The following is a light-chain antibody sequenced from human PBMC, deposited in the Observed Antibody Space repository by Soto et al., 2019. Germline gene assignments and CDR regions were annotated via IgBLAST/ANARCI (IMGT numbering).Light chain of an antibody. V-gene: IGKV1-8*01. CDR2: AAS. CDR3: QQYYSYPLT. Sequence: AIRMTQSPSSLSASTGARVTITCRASQGISSYLAWYQQKPGKAPKLLIYAASTLQSGVPSRFSGSGSGTDFTLTLSCLQSEDFATYYCQQYYSYPLTFGGGTKVEIK. CDR1: QGISSY. J-gene: IGKJ4*01.